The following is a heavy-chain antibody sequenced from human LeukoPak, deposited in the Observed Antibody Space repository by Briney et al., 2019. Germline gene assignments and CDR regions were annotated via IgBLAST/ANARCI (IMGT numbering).Heavy chain of an antibody. CDR1: GFTFSSYA. CDR3: ASGRLRYFDWLKDAFDI. D-gene: IGHD3-9*01. Sequence: GGSLRLSCAASGFTFSSYAMSWVRQAPGKGLEWVSYISSSSSTIYYADSVKGRFTISRDNAKNSLYLQMNSLRAEDTAVYYCASGRLRYFDWLKDAFDIWGQGTMVTVSS. J-gene: IGHJ3*02. CDR2: ISSSSSTI. V-gene: IGHV3-48*04.